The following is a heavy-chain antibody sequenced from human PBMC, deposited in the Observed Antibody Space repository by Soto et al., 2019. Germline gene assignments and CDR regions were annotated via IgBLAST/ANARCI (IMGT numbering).Heavy chain of an antibody. CDR1: GFAFSSHS. CDR3: AKGRVDTAYFDC. CDR2: ISSSGISI. V-gene: IGHV3-48*02. D-gene: IGHD2-15*01. J-gene: IGHJ4*02. Sequence: XGSLRLSCAASGFAFSSHSMYWVRQAPGKGLEWVSYISSSGISIQYADSVKGRFTISRDNARNSLSLQMNSLRDDDTAVYYCAKGRVDTAYFDCWGQGSLVTVSS.